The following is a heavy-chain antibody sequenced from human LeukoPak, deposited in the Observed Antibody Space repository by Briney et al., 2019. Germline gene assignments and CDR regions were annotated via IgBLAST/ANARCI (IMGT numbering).Heavy chain of an antibody. D-gene: IGHD6-13*01. CDR2: INPNSGGT. J-gene: IGHJ4*02. CDR3: ASVGAAAGSFDY. Sequence: ASVKVSCKASGYTFTSYDINWVRQVTGQGLEWMGWINPNSGGTNYAQKFQGRVTMTRDTSISTAYMELSRLRSDDTAVYYCASVGAAAGSFDYWGQGTLVTVSS. V-gene: IGHV1-2*02. CDR1: GYTFTSYD.